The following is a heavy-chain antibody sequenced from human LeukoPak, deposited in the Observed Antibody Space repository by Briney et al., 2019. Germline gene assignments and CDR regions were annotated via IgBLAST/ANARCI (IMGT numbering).Heavy chain of an antibody. D-gene: IGHD5-12*01. CDR2: IYYSGIS. CDR3: AGLFSGYDPFDY. Sequence: PSETLSLTCTVSGGSISGYYWSWIRQPPGKGLEWIGYIYYSGISNYNPSLKSRVTVSVDTSKNQVSLKLRSVTAADTAVYYCAGLFSGYDPFDYWGQGTLVTVSS. CDR1: GGSISGYY. V-gene: IGHV4-59*03. J-gene: IGHJ4*02.